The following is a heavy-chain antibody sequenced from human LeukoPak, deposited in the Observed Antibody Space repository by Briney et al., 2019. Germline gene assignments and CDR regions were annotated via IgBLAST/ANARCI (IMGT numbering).Heavy chain of an antibody. D-gene: IGHD2-21*02. Sequence: GRSLRLSCAASGFTFSSYGMQWDRQAPGKGLEWVAVIWYHGRNKYFADSVKGRFTTSRDISKNTLYLQMNSLRAEDTAVYYCARDYCGGDCYSFDSWGQGTLVTVSS. CDR1: GFTFSSYG. J-gene: IGHJ4*02. V-gene: IGHV3-33*01. CDR3: ARDYCGGDCYSFDS. CDR2: IWYHGRNK.